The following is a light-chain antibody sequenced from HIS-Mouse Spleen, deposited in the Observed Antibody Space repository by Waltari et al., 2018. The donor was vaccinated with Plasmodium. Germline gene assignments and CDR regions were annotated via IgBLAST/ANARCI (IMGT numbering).Light chain of an antibody. CDR3: QQYDNLLLT. V-gene: IGKV1-33*01. Sequence: DIQMTQSPSSLSASLGDRVTITCQASQDISNYLNWYQQKPGKAPKLLIYDASNLETGVPSRVSGSGSGTDFTFTISSLQPEDIATYYCQQYDNLLLTFGGGTKVEIK. CDR1: QDISNY. J-gene: IGKJ4*01. CDR2: DAS.